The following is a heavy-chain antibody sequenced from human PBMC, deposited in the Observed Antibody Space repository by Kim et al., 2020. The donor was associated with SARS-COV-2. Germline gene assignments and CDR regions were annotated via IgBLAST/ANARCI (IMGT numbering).Heavy chain of an antibody. V-gene: IGHV3-30-3*01. CDR2: ISYDGSNK. D-gene: IGHD7-27*01. CDR3: ARSNFKWGRVDY. CDR1: GFTFSSYA. Sequence: GGSLRLSCAASGFTFSSYAMHWVRQALGKGLEWVAVISYDGSNKYYADSVKGRFTISRDNSKNTLYLQMNSLRAEDTAVYYCARSNFKWGRVDYWGQGTLVTVSS. J-gene: IGHJ4*02.